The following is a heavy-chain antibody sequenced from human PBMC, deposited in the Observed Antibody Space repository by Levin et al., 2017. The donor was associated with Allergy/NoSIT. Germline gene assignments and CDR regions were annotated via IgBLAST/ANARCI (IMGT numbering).Heavy chain of an antibody. V-gene: IGHV3-21*06. Sequence: PGESLKISCEVSGFNFRSCSMNWVRQAPGKGLEWIASINSNSDYMYYADSVKGRFIISRDNAKNLLYLQMNSLRAEDSAVYYCARVAKWEFLRELDFWGQGTQVTVSA. CDR1: GFNFRSCS. CDR2: INSNSDYM. CDR3: ARVAKWEFLRELDF. D-gene: IGHD1-26*01. J-gene: IGHJ4*02.